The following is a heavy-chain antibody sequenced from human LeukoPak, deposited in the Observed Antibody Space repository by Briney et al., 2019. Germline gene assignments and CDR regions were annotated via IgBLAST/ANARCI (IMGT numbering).Heavy chain of an antibody. CDR3: ARDFDGPRASDY. J-gene: IGHJ4*02. CDR1: GFTFSYFW. Sequence: GGSLRLSCAASGFTFSYFWMHWFRRTPGKGLVWVSCTNTDGSYSSYADSVRGRFTISRDNVRNTLYLQMSSLRAEDSAVYYCARDFDGPRASDYWGQGISVTVSS. V-gene: IGHV3-74*01. CDR2: TNTDGSYS. D-gene: IGHD4-17*01.